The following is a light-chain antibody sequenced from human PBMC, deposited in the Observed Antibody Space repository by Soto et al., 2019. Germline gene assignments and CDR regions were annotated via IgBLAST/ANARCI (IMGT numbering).Light chain of an antibody. CDR1: QGISNY. Sequence: DIQMTQSPSSLSASVGDRVSITCRASQGISNYLAWYQQKPGKVPEILIYAASTLRSGVPSRFSGGGSGTDFTLTISSLQPGAVATYYCQKYNSAPLTFGGGTKVEIK. V-gene: IGKV1-27*01. CDR2: AAS. J-gene: IGKJ4*01. CDR3: QKYNSAPLT.